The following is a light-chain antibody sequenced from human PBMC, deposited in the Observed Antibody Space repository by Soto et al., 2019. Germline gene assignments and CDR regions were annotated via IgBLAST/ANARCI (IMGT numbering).Light chain of an antibody. Sequence: DIQMTQSPSTLSASVGDRVTITCRASQSISSWLAWYQQKPGKAPKLLIYKASSLDSGVPSRFSASGSGTEFTLTISSLQTDHFATYNCQQYNSYPWTFGQGNKLEIK. CDR3: QQYNSYPWT. V-gene: IGKV1-5*03. CDR1: QSISSW. CDR2: KAS. J-gene: IGKJ1*01.